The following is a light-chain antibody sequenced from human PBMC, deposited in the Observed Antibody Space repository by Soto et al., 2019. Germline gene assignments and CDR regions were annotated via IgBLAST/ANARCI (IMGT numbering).Light chain of an antibody. CDR3: HHYGTSPQT. J-gene: IGKJ1*01. Sequence: EIVLTQSPDTLSLSPGARASLSCRASQSISSNYLAWYQQRPGQAPRVLIYGASSRATGIPDRFSGRGSGTDFTLTISRLEPEDFAVYFCHHYGTSPQTFGQGTKVEVK. CDR1: QSISSNY. CDR2: GAS. V-gene: IGKV3-20*01.